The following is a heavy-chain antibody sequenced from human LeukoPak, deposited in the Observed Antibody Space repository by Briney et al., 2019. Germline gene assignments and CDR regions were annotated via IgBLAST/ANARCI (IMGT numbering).Heavy chain of an antibody. CDR2: IHKDRTES. CDR3: ARVGTWELQRVFDY. V-gene: IGHV3-7*01. Sequence: GGSLRLSCAASGFTFTDYWMTWVRQVPGKGLEWVANIHKDRTESYYVDSVKGRFALSRDNGKNALYLQLSSLRLDDTAVYYCARVGTWELQRVFDYWGQGTLVTVSS. CDR1: GFTFTDYW. J-gene: IGHJ4*02. D-gene: IGHD1-26*01.